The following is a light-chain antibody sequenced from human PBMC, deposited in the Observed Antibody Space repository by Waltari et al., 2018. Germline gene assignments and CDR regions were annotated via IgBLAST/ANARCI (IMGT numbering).Light chain of an antibody. V-gene: IGKV3-11*01. CDR1: QRNRSY. J-gene: IGKJ4*01. CDR2: AAS. CDR3: QHRANSPLT. Sequence: EIVLTQSPTIVSSSPGESATLSCRDSQRNRSYLAWYHQKPGQAPRLLIYAASNRAPGIPARFSGIGSGTDFTLTISSLEPEDSAVYYCQHRANSPLTFGGGTTVEIK.